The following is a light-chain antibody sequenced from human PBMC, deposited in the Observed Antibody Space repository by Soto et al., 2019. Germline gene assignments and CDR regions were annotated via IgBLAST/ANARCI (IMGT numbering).Light chain of an antibody. CDR3: HCQDFGNSAVYS. CDR1: QSIRSSY. J-gene: IGKJ2*01. V-gene: IGKV3-20*01. CDR2: AAS. Sequence: IVLTQSPGTLSLSPGESATLSCRASQSIRSSYVAWYQQKPGQAPRLLIYAASARATGLLDRFSGSGSGTDFTLTISRLEPEDFAMYYCHCQDFGNSAVYSFGQGTKLEI.